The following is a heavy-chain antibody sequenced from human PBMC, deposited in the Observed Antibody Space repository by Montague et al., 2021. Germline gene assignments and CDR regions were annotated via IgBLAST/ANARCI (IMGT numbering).Heavy chain of an antibody. D-gene: IGHD3-10*01. CDR1: SGSIFHAH. J-gene: IGHJ5*02. CDR3: AKQDYFVSGTSYKGFDP. V-gene: IGHV4-59*08. CDR2: MFYGGAT. Sequence: SETLSLTCTVSSGSIFHAHWSWVRQPPGKGLEWLGSMFYGGATSNNPSLKSRVTMSIDTSTNQFSLKLSFVTAADTVVYYCAKQDYFVSGTSYKGFDPWGQGILVTVSS.